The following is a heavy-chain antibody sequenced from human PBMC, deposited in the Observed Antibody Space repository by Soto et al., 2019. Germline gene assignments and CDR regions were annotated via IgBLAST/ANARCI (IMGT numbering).Heavy chain of an antibody. D-gene: IGHD6-6*01. J-gene: IGHJ4*02. CDR1: GFTLNSHA. Sequence: XGSLRLSDAAPGFTLNSHAMSAVRQATGSGLEWASIIRGDGGSTYYAASVKGRFTITRDKTKNTLYLQMKSLTAEDAAVYYCAKGSKFSNLYTLDFDFWGQGALVTVSS. CDR3: AKGSKFSNLYTLDFDF. V-gene: IGHV3-23*01. CDR2: IRGDGGST.